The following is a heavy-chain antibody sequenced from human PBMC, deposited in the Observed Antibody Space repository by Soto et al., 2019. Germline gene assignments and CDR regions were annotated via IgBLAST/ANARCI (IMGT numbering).Heavy chain of an antibody. CDR2: ISYDGSNK. J-gene: IGHJ4*02. CDR3: ASYSSPDFDY. CDR1: GFTFSSYA. D-gene: IGHD6-13*01. V-gene: IGHV3-30-3*01. Sequence: GESLRLSCAASGFTFSSYAMHWVRQAPGKGLEWVAVISYDGSNKYYADSVKGRFTISRDNSKNTLYLQMNSLRAEDTAVYYCASYSSPDFDYWGQGTLVTVSS.